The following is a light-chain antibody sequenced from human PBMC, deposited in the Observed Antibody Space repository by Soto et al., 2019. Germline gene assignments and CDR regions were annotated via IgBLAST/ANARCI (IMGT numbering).Light chain of an antibody. CDR3: QKYNSAPQT. CDR1: QDITNY. J-gene: IGKJ1*01. CDR2: DAS. V-gene: IGKV1-33*01. Sequence: DIQMTQSPSSLSASVGDRVTITCQASQDITNYLNWYQQKPGRAPRLLLYDASSLETGVPSRFSGSGSGTDFTLTISSLQPEDVATYYCQKYNSAPQTFGQGTKVDIK.